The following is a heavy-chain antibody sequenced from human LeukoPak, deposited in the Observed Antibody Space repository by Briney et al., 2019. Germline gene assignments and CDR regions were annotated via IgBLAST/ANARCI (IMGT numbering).Heavy chain of an antibody. V-gene: IGHV4-39*01. Sequence: PETLSLTCTVSGGSISSNTYYWDWIRQPPGKGLECIGSIYYGGSTYYNPSLKSRVIISVDTSKNQFSLKLSSVTAADTAVYYCARAYYYASSAFDIWGQGTMVTVSS. CDR1: GGSISSNTYY. CDR3: ARAYYYASSAFDI. CDR2: IYYGGST. J-gene: IGHJ3*02. D-gene: IGHD3-22*01.